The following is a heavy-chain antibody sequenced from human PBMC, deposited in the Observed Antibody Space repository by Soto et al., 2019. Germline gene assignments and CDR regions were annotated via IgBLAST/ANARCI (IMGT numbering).Heavy chain of an antibody. V-gene: IGHV4-31*03. D-gene: IGHD3-16*01. CDR3: ASYVYYYGMDV. J-gene: IGHJ6*02. Sequence: SETLSLTCTVSGGSISSGGYYWSWIRQHPGKGLEXXGXXYXXXXXYXXPSLKSRVTISVDTSKNQFSLKLSSVTAADTAVYYCASYVYYYGMDVWGQGTTVTVSS. CDR1: GGSISSGGYY. CDR2: XYXXXXX.